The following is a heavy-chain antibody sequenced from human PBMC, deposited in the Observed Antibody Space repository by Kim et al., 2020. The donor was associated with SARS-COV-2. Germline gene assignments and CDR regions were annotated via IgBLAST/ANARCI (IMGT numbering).Heavy chain of an antibody. CDR2: IYSGGST. V-gene: IGHV3-66*01. CDR3: ARDSLAAVFTSVYYYYGMDV. D-gene: IGHD6-13*01. Sequence: GGSLRLSCAASGFTVSSNYMSWVRQAPGKGLEWVSVIYSGGSTYYADSVKGRFTISRDNSKNTLYLQMNSLRAEDTAVYYCARDSLAAVFTSVYYYYGMDVWGQGTTVTVSS. CDR1: GFTVSSNY. J-gene: IGHJ6*02.